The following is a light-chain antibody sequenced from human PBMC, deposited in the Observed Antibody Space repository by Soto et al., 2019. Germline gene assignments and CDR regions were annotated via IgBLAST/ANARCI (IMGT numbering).Light chain of an antibody. CDR1: QSIGNF. CDR3: QQSYAIPT. V-gene: IGKV1-39*01. J-gene: IGKJ4*01. CDR2: SES. Sequence: DIQVSQSPSSLSAFVGDRVNITCRASQSIGNFLNRYQQKPGTVPKVLIYSESSLQSWFSSSFNGSGFGRNFTLTISSLQFEDLTYYYCQQSYAIPTFGGGTMVEIK.